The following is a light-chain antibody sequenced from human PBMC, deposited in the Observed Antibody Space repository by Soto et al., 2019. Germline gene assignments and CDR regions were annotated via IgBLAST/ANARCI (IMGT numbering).Light chain of an antibody. CDR2: GAS. CDR1: QSVSSN. J-gene: IGKJ1*01. CDR3: QQYNNWPPT. Sequence: EIVMTQSPATLSLSPGERATLSCRASQSVSSNLAWYQQKPGQAPRLLIYGASTRATGIPARFSGSGSETEFTLTISSLQSEDFAVYYCQQYNNWPPTFGQGTKVDNK. V-gene: IGKV3-15*01.